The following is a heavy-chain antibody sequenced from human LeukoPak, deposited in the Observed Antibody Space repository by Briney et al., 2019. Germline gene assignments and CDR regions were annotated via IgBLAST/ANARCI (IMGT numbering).Heavy chain of an antibody. Sequence: GRSLRLSCAASGFTFSSYAMHWVRQAPGKGLEWVAVISYDGSNKYYADSVKGRFTISRDNSKNTLYLQMNSLRAEDTAVYYCARVLVVPAAPDYYYGVDVWGQGTTVTVSS. V-gene: IGHV3-30-3*01. D-gene: IGHD2-2*01. CDR3: ARVLVVPAAPDYYYGVDV. J-gene: IGHJ6*02. CDR2: ISYDGSNK. CDR1: GFTFSSYA.